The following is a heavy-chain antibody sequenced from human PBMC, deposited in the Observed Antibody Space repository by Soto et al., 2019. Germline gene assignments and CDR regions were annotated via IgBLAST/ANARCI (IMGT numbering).Heavy chain of an antibody. CDR3: GSWVVATQITTGYYFDY. Sequence: PAGSLRLSCAASGFTFSSGAMHWVRQAPGKGLEWVAVISNDGSNKYYADSVKGRFTTSRENTNNTLYLQMLSLRAEAKTVYYCGSWVVATQITTGYYFDYWGQGTLVTVSS. CDR1: GFTFSSGA. J-gene: IGHJ4*02. V-gene: IGHV3-30-3*01. CDR2: ISNDGSNK. D-gene: IGHD4-17*01.